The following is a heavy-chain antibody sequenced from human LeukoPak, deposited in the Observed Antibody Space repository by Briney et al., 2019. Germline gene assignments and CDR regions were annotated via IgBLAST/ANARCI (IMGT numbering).Heavy chain of an antibody. V-gene: IGHV3-21*01. D-gene: IGHD4-17*01. CDR3: ARSRTTVTKDALDY. CDR1: GFTFSTYS. Sequence: GGSLRLSCAASGFTFSTYSMNRVRQAPGKGLEWVSSISSYSNYINYADSVKGRFTISRDNAKNSLYLQMNSLRAEDTAVYYCARSRTTVTKDALDYWGQGTLVTVSS. CDR2: ISSYSNYI. J-gene: IGHJ4*02.